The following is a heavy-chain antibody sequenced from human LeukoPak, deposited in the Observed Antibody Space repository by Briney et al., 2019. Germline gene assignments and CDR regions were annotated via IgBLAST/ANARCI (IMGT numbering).Heavy chain of an antibody. Sequence: PSGALSLTCTVSGGSISSYYWSWLRQHPGRELVGMGYIYYTGSTNYNPSLNSRVSISVDTSKNQFSLKLSSVPDADTAVYYCARADTPYGILTGTHTGSLWGQGTLVTVSS. CDR2: IYYTGST. CDR1: GGSISSYY. V-gene: IGHV4-59*01. J-gene: IGHJ4*02. D-gene: IGHD3-9*01. CDR3: ARADTPYGILTGTHTGSL.